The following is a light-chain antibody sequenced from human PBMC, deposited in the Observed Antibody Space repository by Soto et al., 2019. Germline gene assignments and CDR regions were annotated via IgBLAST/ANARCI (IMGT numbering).Light chain of an antibody. CDR2: EVT. CDR1: SSDIGSHDY. V-gene: IGLV2-14*01. Sequence: QSVPTQPASVSGSPGQSITISCTGTSSDIGSHDYVSWYQHHPGKAPKLIIYEVTNRPSGVSDRFSGSKSGSTASLTISGLQAEDEADYHCTSYTSNTALVFGTGTKLTVL. CDR3: TSYTSNTALV. J-gene: IGLJ1*01.